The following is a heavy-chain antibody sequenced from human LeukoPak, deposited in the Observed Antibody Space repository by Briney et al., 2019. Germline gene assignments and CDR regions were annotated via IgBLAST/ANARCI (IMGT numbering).Heavy chain of an antibody. D-gene: IGHD1-26*01. Sequence: SETLSLTCTVSGGSISSSSYYWGWIRQPPGKGLEWIGSIYYSGSTYYNPSLKSRVTISVDTSKNQFSLKLSSVTAADTAVYYCASSREEGATYYYYYMDVWGKGTTVTVSS. J-gene: IGHJ6*03. CDR3: ASSREEGATYYYYYMDV. V-gene: IGHV4-39*07. CDR1: GGSISSSSYY. CDR2: IYYSGST.